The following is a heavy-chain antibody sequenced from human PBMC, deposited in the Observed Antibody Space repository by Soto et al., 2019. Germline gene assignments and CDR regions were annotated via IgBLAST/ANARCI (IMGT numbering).Heavy chain of an antibody. J-gene: IGHJ4*02. CDR3: AKGGTYYFDS. CDR1: GASISNFC. CDR2: LYTRGTT. D-gene: IGHD3-16*01. V-gene: IGHV4-4*07. Sequence: SETLSLTCSVSGASISNFCWSWIRQSAGKGLEWIGRLYTRGTTDYNPSLKSRVTMSIDTSKNRVSLSLTSVTAADTAVYYCAKGGTYYFDSWGQGIVVTVS.